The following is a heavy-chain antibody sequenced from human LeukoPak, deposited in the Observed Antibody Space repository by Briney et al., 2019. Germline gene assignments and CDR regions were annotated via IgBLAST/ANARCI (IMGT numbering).Heavy chain of an antibody. V-gene: IGHV3-7*03. Sequence: PGGSLRLSCAASGFTFSSYWMTWVRQAPGKGLEWVANIEQDGSKKNYVDSVKGRFTISRDNAKNSLYLQMNSLRAEDTAVYYCATPLDYYDTSGYHQGGDWGQGTLVTVSS. CDR1: GFTFSSYW. CDR2: IEQDGSKK. D-gene: IGHD3-22*01. CDR3: ATPLDYYDTSGYHQGGD. J-gene: IGHJ4*02.